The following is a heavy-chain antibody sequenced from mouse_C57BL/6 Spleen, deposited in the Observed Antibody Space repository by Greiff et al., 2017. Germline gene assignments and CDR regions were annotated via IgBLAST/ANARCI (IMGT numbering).Heavy chain of an antibody. Sequence: QVQLQQPGAELVMPGASVKLSCKASGYTFTSYWMHWVKQRPGQGLEWIGEIDPSDSYTNYNQKFKGKSTLTVDKSSSTAYMQLSSLTSEDSAVYYCARRYGSNFFAYWGQGTLVTVSA. J-gene: IGHJ3*01. CDR3: ARRYGSNFFAY. CDR1: GYTFTSYW. CDR2: IDPSDSYT. D-gene: IGHD1-1*01. V-gene: IGHV1-69*01.